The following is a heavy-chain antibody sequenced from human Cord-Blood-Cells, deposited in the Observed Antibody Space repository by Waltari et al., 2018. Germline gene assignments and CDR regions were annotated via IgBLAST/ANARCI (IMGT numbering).Heavy chain of an antibody. CDR3: ARALRSSSSWYGWFDP. CDR2: INHSGST. D-gene: IGHD6-13*01. CDR1: GGSFGGYY. Sequence: QVQLQQWGAGLLKPSETLSLTCAVYGGSFGGYYWRWFRQPPGKGLEWLGEINHSGSTNYNPSLKSRVTISVDTSKNQFSLKLSSVTAADTAVYYCARALRSSSSWYGWFDPWGQGTLVTVSS. V-gene: IGHV4-34*01. J-gene: IGHJ5*02.